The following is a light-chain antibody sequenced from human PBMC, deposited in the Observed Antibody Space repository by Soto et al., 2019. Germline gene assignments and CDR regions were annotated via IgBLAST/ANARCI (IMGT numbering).Light chain of an antibody. Sequence: EIVLTQSPGTLSLSPGERATLSCRASQSVRNNYLAWYQQKPGQAPRLLIYAASNRVTGIPDRFSGSGSGTDFTLTISRLEPEDFAVYHCQQYGGSPGTFGQGTKWIS. V-gene: IGKV3-20*01. CDR1: QSVRNNY. CDR2: AAS. J-gene: IGKJ1*01. CDR3: QQYGGSPGT.